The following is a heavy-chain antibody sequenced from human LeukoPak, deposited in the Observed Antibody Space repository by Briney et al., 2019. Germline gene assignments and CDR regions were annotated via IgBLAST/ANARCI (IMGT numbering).Heavy chain of an antibody. CDR1: GFTFSNYA. CDR2: INHSGST. V-gene: IGHV4-34*01. CDR3: ARRPTGIDY. D-gene: IGHD4-17*01. Sequence: KTGGSLRLSCAASGFTFSNYAMSWVRQSPGKGLEWIGEINHSGSTNYNPSLKGRVTISLDTSNNQFSLKLSSVTAADTAVYYCARRPTGIDYWGQGTLVTVSS. J-gene: IGHJ4*02.